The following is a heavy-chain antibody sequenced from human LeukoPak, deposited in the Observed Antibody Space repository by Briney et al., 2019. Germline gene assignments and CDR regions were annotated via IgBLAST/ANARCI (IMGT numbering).Heavy chain of an antibody. CDR3: AREIGLQDGHTIDY. J-gene: IGHJ4*02. D-gene: IGHD5-24*01. CDR2: IYMGGSI. CDR1: GDFISRNY. Sequence: PSETLSLTCSVSGDFISRNYWSWIRQPPGKGLEWLGFIYMGGSINYNPSLKSRVTISVNTSKNQFSLRLTSVTPADTAVYYCAREIGLQDGHTIDYWGPGTLVTVSS. V-gene: IGHV4-59*01.